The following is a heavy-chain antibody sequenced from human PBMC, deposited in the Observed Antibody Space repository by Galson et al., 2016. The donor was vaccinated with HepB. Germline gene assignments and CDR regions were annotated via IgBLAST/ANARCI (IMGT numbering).Heavy chain of an antibody. J-gene: IGHJ5*02. CDR3: AKDSGIVVVVAAFNWFDP. V-gene: IGHV3-21*04. CDR1: GFTFSSYS. Sequence: SLRLSCAASGFTFSSYSMNWVRQAPGKGLEWVSSISSSSSYIYYADSVKGRFTISRDNAKNSLYLQMNSLRAEDTAVYYCAKDSGIVVVVAAFNWFDPWGQGTLVTVSS. D-gene: IGHD2-15*01. CDR2: ISSSSSYI.